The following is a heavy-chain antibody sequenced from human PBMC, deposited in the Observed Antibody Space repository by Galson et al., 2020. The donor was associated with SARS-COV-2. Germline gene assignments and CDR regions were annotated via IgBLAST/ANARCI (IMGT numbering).Heavy chain of an antibody. CDR1: GFTFDDYA. D-gene: IGHD3-9*01. CDR2: ISWNSGSI. J-gene: IGHJ6*02. V-gene: IGHV3-9*01. Sequence: GGSLRLSCAASGFTFDDYAIHWVRQAPGKGLEWVSGISWNSGSIGYADSVKGRFTISRDNAKNSLYLQMNSLRAEDTALYYCAKDLKSLLTIGAGMDVWVQGTTVTVSS. CDR3: AKDLKSLLTIGAGMDV.